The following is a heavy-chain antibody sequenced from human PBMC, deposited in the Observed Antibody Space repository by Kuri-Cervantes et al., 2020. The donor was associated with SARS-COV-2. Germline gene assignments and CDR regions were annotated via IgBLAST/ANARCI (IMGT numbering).Heavy chain of an antibody. Sequence: ASVKVSCKASGYTFTSYYMHWVRQAPGQGLEWMGIINPSGGSTSYAQKFQGRVTMTRDTSTSTAYMELSSLRSEDTAVYYCASQTEIYGSGSYYFDYWGQGTLVTVSS. CDR3: ASQTEIYGSGSYYFDY. CDR2: INPSGGST. J-gene: IGHJ4*02. V-gene: IGHV1-46*01. D-gene: IGHD3-10*01. CDR1: GYTFTSYY.